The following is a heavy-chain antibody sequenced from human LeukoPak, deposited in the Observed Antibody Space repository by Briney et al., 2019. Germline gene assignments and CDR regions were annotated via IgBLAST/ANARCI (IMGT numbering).Heavy chain of an antibody. Sequence: GGSLRLSCAASGFTFSSYSMNWVRQAPGKGLEWVSSISSSSSYIYYADSVKGRFTISRDTAQNSLYLQMNSLRAEDTAVYYCARDGGGYYDSGGEWGDYWGQGTLVTVSS. CDR3: ARDGGGYYDSGGEWGDY. J-gene: IGHJ4*02. D-gene: IGHD3-22*01. CDR2: ISSSSSYI. V-gene: IGHV3-21*01. CDR1: GFTFSSYS.